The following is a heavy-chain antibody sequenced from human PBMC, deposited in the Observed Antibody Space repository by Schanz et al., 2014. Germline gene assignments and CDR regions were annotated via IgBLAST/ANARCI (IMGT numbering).Heavy chain of an antibody. CDR1: GGDIGNYY. CDR2: IHQSGGT. CDR3: AKFLYDDPS. J-gene: IGHJ5*02. V-gene: IGHV4-59*08. D-gene: IGHD3-3*01. Sequence: QVQLQESGPGLVKPSETLSLTCSVSGGDIGNYYWSWIRQPPGKGLEWIGYIHQSGGTNYNPSLKSQVTILVDPSKNQFSLRLPSLTAADTAVYYCAKFLYDDPSWGQGTLVTVSS.